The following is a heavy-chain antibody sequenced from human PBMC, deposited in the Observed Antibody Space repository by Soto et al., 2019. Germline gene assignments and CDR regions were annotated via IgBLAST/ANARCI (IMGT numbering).Heavy chain of an antibody. J-gene: IGHJ4*02. D-gene: IGHD3-22*01. CDR2: ISSSGSTT. V-gene: IGHV3-11*01. Sequence: QVQLAESGGGLVKPGGSLRLSCAASGFTFSDYHMSWIRQAPGKGLEWVAYISSSGSTTYYADSVKGRFTISRDNAQKSLCVQMTRLRVDDTAVYYCARVEYYHDSSGWAFDTWGQGTLVTVSS. CDR3: ARVEYYHDSSGWAFDT. CDR1: GFTFSDYH.